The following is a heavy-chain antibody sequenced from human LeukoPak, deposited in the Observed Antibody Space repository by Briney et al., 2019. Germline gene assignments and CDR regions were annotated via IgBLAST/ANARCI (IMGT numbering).Heavy chain of an antibody. D-gene: IGHD2/OR15-2a*01. J-gene: IGHJ5*02. CDR3: VVITQA. CDR2: IRYDGDNK. V-gene: IGHV3-30*02. CDR1: GFTFSSFG. Sequence: PGGSLRLSCAASGFTFSSFGMHWVRQAPGKVLEWVAFIRYDGDNKYCADSVKGRFTISRDGSRNMVYLQMNSLRAEDTAVYYCVVITQAWGQGTLVSVSS.